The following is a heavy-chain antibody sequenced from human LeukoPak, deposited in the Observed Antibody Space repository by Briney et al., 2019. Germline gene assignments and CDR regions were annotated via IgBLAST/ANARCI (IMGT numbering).Heavy chain of an antibody. J-gene: IGHJ3*02. Sequence: ASVKVSCKASGGTFSSYTISWVRQAPGQGLEWMGWINPNSGGTNYAQKFQGRVTMTRDTSISTAYMELSRLRSDDTAVYYCARGSRVTIFGVVISDAFDIWGQGTMVTVSS. CDR3: ARGSRVTIFGVVISDAFDI. V-gene: IGHV1-2*02. D-gene: IGHD3-3*01. CDR2: INPNSGGT. CDR1: GGTFSSYT.